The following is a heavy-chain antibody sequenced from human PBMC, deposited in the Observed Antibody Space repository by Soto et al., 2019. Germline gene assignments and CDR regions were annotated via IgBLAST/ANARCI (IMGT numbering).Heavy chain of an antibody. CDR3: ARGRYGDY. J-gene: IGHJ4*02. Sequence: QAHLVQSGPEVKKPGASVKVSCKGSGYIFTSYGIAWVRQAPGQGLEWMGWISAHNGKTEYAQKFQGRVTVTRDTSTSTAYLELRSLRSDATALYYCARGRYGDYWGKGALVTVSS. CDR1: GYIFTSYG. D-gene: IGHD4-17*01. CDR2: ISAHNGKT. V-gene: IGHV1-18*01.